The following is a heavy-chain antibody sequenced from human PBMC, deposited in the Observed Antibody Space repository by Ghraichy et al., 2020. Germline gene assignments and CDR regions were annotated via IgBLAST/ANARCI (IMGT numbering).Heavy chain of an antibody. V-gene: IGHV3-30*03. Sequence: GGSLRLSCAASGFNFGSYGMRWVRQAPGKGLEWVAVISSDESNRYYRDSVRGRFTISKDNSKNTLYLQMNSLRAEDTAVYYCASDSGRRVLEYWGPGTLVTVSS. CDR1: GFNFGSYG. D-gene: IGHD2-15*01. CDR3: ASDSGRRVLEY. J-gene: IGHJ4*02. CDR2: ISSDESNR.